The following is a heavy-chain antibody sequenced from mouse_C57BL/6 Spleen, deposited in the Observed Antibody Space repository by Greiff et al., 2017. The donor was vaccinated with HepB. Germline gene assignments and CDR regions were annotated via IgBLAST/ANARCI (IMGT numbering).Heavy chain of an antibody. J-gene: IGHJ4*01. V-gene: IGHV5-16*01. CDR1: GFTFSDYY. CDR2: INYDGSST. D-gene: IGHD1-1*01. CDR3: ARAGYYGSSLYAMDY. Sequence: EVKLVESEGGLVQPGSSMKLSCTASGFTFSDYYMAWVRQVPEKGLEWVANINYDGSSTYYLDSLKSRFIISRDNAKNILYLQMSSLKSEDTATYYCARAGYYGSSLYAMDYWGQGTSVTVSS.